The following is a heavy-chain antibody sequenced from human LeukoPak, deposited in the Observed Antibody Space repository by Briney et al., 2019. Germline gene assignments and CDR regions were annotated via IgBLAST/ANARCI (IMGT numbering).Heavy chain of an antibody. D-gene: IGHD5-18*01. CDR3: VRDTAMTYYFDY. J-gene: IGHJ4*02. CDR2: IYHSGST. Sequence: PSETLSHTCTVSGGSIGSSSYYWGWIRQPPGKGLEWIGSIYHSGSTYYNPSLKSRVTISVDTSKNQFSLKLSSVTAADTVVYYCVRDTAMTYYFDYWGQGTLVTVSS. CDR1: GGSIGSSSYY. V-gene: IGHV4-39*07.